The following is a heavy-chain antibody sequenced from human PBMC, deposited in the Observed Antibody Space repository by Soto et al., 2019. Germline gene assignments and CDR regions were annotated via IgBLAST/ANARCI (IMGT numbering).Heavy chain of an antibody. CDR2: IIPILGIA. V-gene: IGHV1-69*08. Sequence: QVQLVQSGAEVKKPGSSVKVSCKASGGTFSSYTISWVRQAPGQGLEWMGRIIPILGIANYAQKFQGRVTITADKSTSTAYMELRSLRSEDTGVYYCARDGGGVVVPAADWYFDLWGRGTLVTVSS. D-gene: IGHD2-2*01. CDR1: GGTFSSYT. CDR3: ARDGGGVVVPAADWYFDL. J-gene: IGHJ2*01.